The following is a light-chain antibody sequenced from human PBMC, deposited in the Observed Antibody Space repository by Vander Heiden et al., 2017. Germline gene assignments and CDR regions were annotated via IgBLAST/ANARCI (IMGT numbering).Light chain of an antibody. CDR1: QSISSW. CDR3: QQHKSYSLLP. V-gene: IGKV1-5*01. J-gene: IGKJ4*01. Sequence: DTQMTQSPSTLSASAVASVTIPCRASQSISSWLAWYQQKPGKAPKLLIYDDSSLESGVQSRFSGSGCGIEFTLTISSRQPDDFAPYYCQQHKSYSLLPFGGGTKVETK. CDR2: DDS.